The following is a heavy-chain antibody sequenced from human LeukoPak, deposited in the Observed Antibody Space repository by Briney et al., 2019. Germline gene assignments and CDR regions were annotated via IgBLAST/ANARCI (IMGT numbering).Heavy chain of an antibody. J-gene: IGHJ4*02. Sequence: GGSLRLSCAASGFTFDDYDMSWVRQAPGKGREWVSDISWNGGSTGYTDSVKGRFTISRDNAKNSLYLQMNRLRAEDTALYHCARSGYSGSYYDYWGQGTLVTVSS. CDR2: ISWNGGST. CDR3: ARSGYSGSYYDY. D-gene: IGHD5-12*01. CDR1: GFTFDDYD. V-gene: IGHV3-20*01.